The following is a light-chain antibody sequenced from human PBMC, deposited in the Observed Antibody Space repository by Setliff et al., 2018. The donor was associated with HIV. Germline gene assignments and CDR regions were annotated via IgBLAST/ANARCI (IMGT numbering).Light chain of an antibody. J-gene: IGLJ1*01. V-gene: IGLV1-44*01. CDR2: SDN. Sequence: QSVLTQPPLASGTPGQRVTISCSGSSSNIGSSTVNWYQHLPGLAPKLLIYSDNHRPSVVPDRFSGSKSGTSASLAISGLQSEDEADYYCAAWDDSLNGYVFGTGTKVTVL. CDR1: SSNIGSST. CDR3: AAWDDSLNGYV.